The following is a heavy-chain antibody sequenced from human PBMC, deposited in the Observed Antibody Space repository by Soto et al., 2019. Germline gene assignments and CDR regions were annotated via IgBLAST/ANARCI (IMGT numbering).Heavy chain of an antibody. D-gene: IGHD3-22*01. J-gene: IGHJ6*02. V-gene: IGHV4-4*07. CDR1: GGSISSYS. Sequence: XETLSLTCTVSGGSISSYSWSWIRQPAGKGLDWIGRIYTSGSTNYNPSLKSRVTMSVDTSKNQFSLKLSSVTAADTAVYYCARDSHYYDSSGPDQAYYYYGMDAWGQGTTVTVSS. CDR2: IYTSGST. CDR3: ARDSHYYDSSGPDQAYYYYGMDA.